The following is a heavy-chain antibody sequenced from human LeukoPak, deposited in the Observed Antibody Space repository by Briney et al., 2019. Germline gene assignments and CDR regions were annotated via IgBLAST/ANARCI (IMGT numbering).Heavy chain of an antibody. CDR1: GYSISSGYC. J-gene: IGHJ4*02. Sequence: SETLSLTCVVSGYSISSGYCWAWSRQPPGKGLEWIGTVCHTGNTYYIPSLRSRLTISMDRTNNQFFLALRSVTAADTAVYYCARDHYDTTGNDFWGRGTLVTVSS. V-gene: IGHV4-38-2*02. CDR3: ARDHYDTTGNDF. CDR2: VCHTGNT. D-gene: IGHD3-22*01.